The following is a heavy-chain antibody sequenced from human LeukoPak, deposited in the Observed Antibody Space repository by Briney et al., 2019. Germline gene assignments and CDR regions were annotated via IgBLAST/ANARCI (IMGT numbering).Heavy chain of an antibody. CDR1: GFNFNTYG. Sequence: GGSLRLSCAASGFNFNTYGMHWVRQAPGKGLEWLAAIAYDGSSKYYADSVKGRFTISRDNSKNTLYLQMNSLRAEDTAVYYCAKGSRQWLVLGGFDYWGQGTLVTVSS. CDR2: IAYDGSSK. V-gene: IGHV3-30*18. CDR3: AKGSRQWLVLGGFDY. J-gene: IGHJ4*02. D-gene: IGHD6-19*01.